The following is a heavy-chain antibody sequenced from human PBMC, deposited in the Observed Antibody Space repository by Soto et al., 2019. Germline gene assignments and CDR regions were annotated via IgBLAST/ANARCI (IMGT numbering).Heavy chain of an antibody. V-gene: IGHV2-70*01. Sequence: SGPTLVNPTQTLTLTCTFSGFSLSTSGMCVSWIRQPPGKALEWLALIDWDDNKYYSTSLKTRLTISKDTSKNQVVLTMTNMDPVDTATYYCARIRNTRGSGWYYFDYWGQGTLVTVSS. D-gene: IGHD6-19*01. CDR3: ARIRNTRGSGWYYFDY. CDR2: IDWDDNK. CDR1: GFSLSTSGMC. J-gene: IGHJ4*02.